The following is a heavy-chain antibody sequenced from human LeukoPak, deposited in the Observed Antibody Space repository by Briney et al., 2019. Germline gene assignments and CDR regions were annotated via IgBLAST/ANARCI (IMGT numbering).Heavy chain of an antibody. CDR1: GFTFSSYG. CDR2: IWYDGSNK. J-gene: IGHJ3*02. Sequence: TGGSLRLSCAASGFTFSSYGMHWVRQAPGKGLEWVAVIWYDGSNKYYADSVKGRFTISRDNFKNTLYLQMNSQRAEDTAVYYCARDAYATVGAFDIWGQGTMVTVSS. CDR3: ARDAYATVGAFDI. D-gene: IGHD4-23*01. V-gene: IGHV3-33*01.